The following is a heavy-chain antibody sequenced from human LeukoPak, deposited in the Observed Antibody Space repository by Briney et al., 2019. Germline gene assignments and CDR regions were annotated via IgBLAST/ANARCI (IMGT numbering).Heavy chain of an antibody. V-gene: IGHV3-23*01. Sequence: GGSLRLSCAASGFTFSSYAMSWVRQAPGKGLEWVSAISGSGGSTYYADSVKGRFTISRDNSKNTLYLQMNSLRVDDTAIYYCARDQFRDYFRGADYWGQGTLVTVSS. D-gene: IGHD3-16*01. CDR1: GFTFSSYA. J-gene: IGHJ4*02. CDR2: ISGSGGST. CDR3: ARDQFRDYFRGADY.